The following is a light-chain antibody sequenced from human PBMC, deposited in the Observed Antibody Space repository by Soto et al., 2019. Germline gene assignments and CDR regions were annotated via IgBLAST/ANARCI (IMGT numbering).Light chain of an antibody. V-gene: IGLV2-14*03. J-gene: IGLJ1*01. CDR3: SSYTSSTTLV. CDR2: DVY. CDR1: RGDIGGYNY. Sequence: QSALTQPASVSASPGQSITISCTGTRGDIGGYNYVSWHQQHPGKAPKLMIYDVYHRPSGVSNRFSASKSGNTASLTISGLQAEDEADYYCSSYTSSTTLVFGTGTKVTVL.